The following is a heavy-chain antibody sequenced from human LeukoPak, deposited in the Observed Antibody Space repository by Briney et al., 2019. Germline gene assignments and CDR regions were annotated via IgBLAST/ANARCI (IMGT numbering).Heavy chain of an antibody. CDR3: ARGRDSSSSYYYYYGMDV. CDR2: IYSGGST. D-gene: IGHD6-6*01. J-gene: IGHJ6*02. V-gene: IGHV3-66*01. CDR1: GFTFSGFS. Sequence: GGSLRLSCAASGFTFSGFSMHWVRQAPGKGLEWVAVIYSGGSTYYADSVKGRFTISRDNSKNTLYLQMNSLRAEDTAVYYCARGRDSSSSYYYYYGMDVWGQGTTVTVS.